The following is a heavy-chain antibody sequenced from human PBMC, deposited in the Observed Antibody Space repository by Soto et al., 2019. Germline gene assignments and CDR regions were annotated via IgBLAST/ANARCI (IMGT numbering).Heavy chain of an antibody. Sequence: GASVKVSCKASGYTFTGYYMHWVRQAPGQGLEWMGWINPNSGGTNYAQKFQGRVTMTRDTSISTAYMELSRLRSDDTAVYYCAREAGYNYYYGMDVWGQGTTVTVSS. D-gene: IGHD6-25*01. CDR1: GYTFTGYY. V-gene: IGHV1-2*02. J-gene: IGHJ6*02. CDR3: AREAGYNYYYGMDV. CDR2: INPNSGGT.